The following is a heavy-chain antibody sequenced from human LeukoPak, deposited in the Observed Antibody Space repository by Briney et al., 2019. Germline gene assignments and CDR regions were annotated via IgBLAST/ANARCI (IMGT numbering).Heavy chain of an antibody. D-gene: IGHD2-2*03. CDR3: ARLDIVVVPAARDYYYYMDV. CDR1: GWSFSGYY. V-gene: IGHV4-34*01. CDR2: INHSGST. J-gene: IGHJ6*03. Sequence: SETLSLTCAVYGWSFSGYYWSWIRQPPGKGLEWIGEINHSGSTNYNPSLKSRVTISVDTSKNQFPLKLSSVTAADTAVYYCARLDIVVVPAARDYYYYMDVWGRGTTVTVSS.